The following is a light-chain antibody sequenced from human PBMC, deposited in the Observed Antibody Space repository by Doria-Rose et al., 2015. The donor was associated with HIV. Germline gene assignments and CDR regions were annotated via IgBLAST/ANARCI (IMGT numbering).Light chain of an antibody. J-gene: IGKJ5*01. Sequence: DIVMTQSPETLSVSPGESANLSCRASQSVRTDLAWYQHKPGQAPRLLIWGASTRATGIPARFSGSGSGTEFTLTISSLQSEDFAIYFCHQYNNWPTFGQGTRLDIK. CDR2: GAS. CDR3: HQYNNWPT. V-gene: IGKV3-15*01. CDR1: QSVRTD.